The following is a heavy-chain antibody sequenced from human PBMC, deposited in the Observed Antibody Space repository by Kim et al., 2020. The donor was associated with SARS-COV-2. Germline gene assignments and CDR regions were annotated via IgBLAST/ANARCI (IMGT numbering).Heavy chain of an antibody. CDR2: SGNT. V-gene: IGHV4-61*01. CDR3: ATYRAGGAGSGF. Sequence: SETLYLTCSVSDVSVSSGSYHWTWIRQSPGKGLEWIGQSGNTKYNPSLEGRVTISLDTSKNQFSLKVTSVTDADTAVYYCATYRAGGAGSGFWGQGILVTVSS. D-gene: IGHD3-10*01. CDR1: DVSVSSGSYH. J-gene: IGHJ4*02.